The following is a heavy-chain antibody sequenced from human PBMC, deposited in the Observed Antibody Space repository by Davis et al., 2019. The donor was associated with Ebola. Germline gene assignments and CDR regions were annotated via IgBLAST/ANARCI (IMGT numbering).Heavy chain of an antibody. CDR1: GGSISSGSSY. CDR3: ARSTKNYEWGMDV. D-gene: IGHD3-3*01. CDR2: IHSNGNT. V-gene: IGHV4-39*07. J-gene: IGHJ6*02. Sequence: MPSETLSLTCTVAGGSISSGSSYWGWIRQPPGKGLEWIGTIHSNGNTFYNPSLKSRVTISVDTSKNQFSLKLRSVTAADTAVYYCARSTKNYEWGMDVWGQGTTVTVYS.